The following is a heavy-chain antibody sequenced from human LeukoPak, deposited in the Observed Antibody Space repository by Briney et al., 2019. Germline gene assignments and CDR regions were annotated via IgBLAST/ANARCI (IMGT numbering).Heavy chain of an antibody. Sequence: SETLSLTCTVSGGSIGSYYWGWIRQPPGKGLEWIGSIYYSGSTYYNPSLKSRVTISVDTSKNQFSLKLSSVTAADTAVYYCARDNMVRGVIYWGQGTLVTVSS. V-gene: IGHV4-39*07. CDR3: ARDNMVRGVIY. J-gene: IGHJ4*02. CDR2: IYYSGST. D-gene: IGHD3-10*01. CDR1: GGSIGSYY.